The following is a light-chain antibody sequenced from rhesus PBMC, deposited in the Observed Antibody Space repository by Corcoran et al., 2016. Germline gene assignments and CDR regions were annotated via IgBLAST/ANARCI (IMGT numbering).Light chain of an antibody. J-gene: IGKJ2*01. CDR1: QSISSW. Sequence: DIQMTESPSSLSASVGYTVTITCRASQSISSWVAWYQQKPGKAPKLLIYKASTLQSGVPSRFSGSGSWTDFTLTIRSLQSEDFATYYCPQYSSSPYSFGQGTKVAIK. V-gene: IGKV1-22*01. CDR2: KAS. CDR3: PQYSSSPYS.